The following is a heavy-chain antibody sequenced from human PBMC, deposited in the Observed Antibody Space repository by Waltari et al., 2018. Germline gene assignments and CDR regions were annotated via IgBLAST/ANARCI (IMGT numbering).Heavy chain of an antibody. V-gene: IGHV5-51*03. D-gene: IGHD3-10*01. CDR1: GYSFTSYW. J-gene: IGHJ3*02. Sequence: EVQLVQSGAEVKKPGESLKISCKGSGYSFTSYWNGWVRQMPGKGLEWMGIIYPGDSDTRYSPSFQGQVTISADKSISTAYLQWSSLKASDTAMYYCARRHMVQGVIFAFDIWGQGTMVTVSS. CDR2: IYPGDSDT. CDR3: ARRHMVQGVIFAFDI.